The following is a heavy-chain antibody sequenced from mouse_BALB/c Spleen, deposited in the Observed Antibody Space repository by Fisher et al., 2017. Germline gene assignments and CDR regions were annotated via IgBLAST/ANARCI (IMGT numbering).Heavy chain of an antibody. Sequence: KFKGKATITADTSSNTAYLQLSSLTSEDSAIYYCARSITTATGGSDAMDYWGQGTSVTVSS. J-gene: IGHJ4*01. D-gene: IGHD1-2*01. V-gene: IGHV14-2*02. CDR3: ARSITTATGGSDAMDY.